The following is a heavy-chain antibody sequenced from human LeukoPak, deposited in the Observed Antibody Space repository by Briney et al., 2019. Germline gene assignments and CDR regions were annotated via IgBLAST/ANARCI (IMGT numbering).Heavy chain of an antibody. CDR2: INPNSGGT. CDR3: ARGNIVATTQRRTYYFDY. CDR1: GYTFTSYD. V-gene: IGHV1-2*02. Sequence: GASVKVSCKASGYTFTSYDINWVRQAPGQGLEWMGWINPNSGGTNYAQKFQGRVTMTRDTSISTAYMELSRLRSDDTAVYYCARGNIVATTQRRTYYFDYWGQGTLVTVSS. J-gene: IGHJ4*02. D-gene: IGHD5-12*01.